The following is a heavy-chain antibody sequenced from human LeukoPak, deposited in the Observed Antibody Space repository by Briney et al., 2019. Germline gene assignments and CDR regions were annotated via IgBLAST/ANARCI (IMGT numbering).Heavy chain of an antibody. J-gene: IGHJ4*02. CDR1: GLTFSRYN. V-gene: IGHV3-21*01. CDR3: ASGTVGNYALDY. Sequence: GGSLRLSCAASGLTFSRYNMNWVRQAPGKGLEWVSSIGTSSNNIYYTDSVKGRFTISRDNAKNTLYLQVDSLRVEDTAVYFCASGTVGNYALDYWGQGTLVTVSS. D-gene: IGHD1-7*01. CDR2: IGTSSNNI.